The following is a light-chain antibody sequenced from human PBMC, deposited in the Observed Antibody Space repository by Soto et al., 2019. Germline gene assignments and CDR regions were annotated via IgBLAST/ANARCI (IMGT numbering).Light chain of an antibody. CDR1: QSVTSSY. V-gene: IGKV3-20*01. J-gene: IGKJ3*01. Sequence: EIVLTQSPGTLSLSPGETATLSCRASQSVTSSYLAWYQQKPGQAPRRLIYGASSRATGTPDRFSGSGSGTDFTLTISRMEPEDFAVYYCQQYRGSRFFTLGPGTKVDIK. CDR3: QQYRGSRFFT. CDR2: GAS.